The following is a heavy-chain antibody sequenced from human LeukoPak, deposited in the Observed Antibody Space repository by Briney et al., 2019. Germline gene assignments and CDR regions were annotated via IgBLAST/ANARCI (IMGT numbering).Heavy chain of an antibody. Sequence: ASVKVSCKASGYTLTDYYMHWVRQAPGPGLEWMGWINPNSGGTDYAQKFRGRVTMTRDTSINTAYMEVSRLRSDDTAVYYCASIGGTSLEYWGQGTLVTVSS. D-gene: IGHD4-23*01. CDR3: ASIGGTSLEY. CDR2: INPNSGGT. V-gene: IGHV1-2*02. J-gene: IGHJ4*02. CDR1: GYTLTDYY.